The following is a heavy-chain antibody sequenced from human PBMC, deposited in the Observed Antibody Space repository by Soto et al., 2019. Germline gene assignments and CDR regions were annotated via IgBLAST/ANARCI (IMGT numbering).Heavy chain of an antibody. D-gene: IGHD6-13*01. CDR3: ARSEGRIAAGIDAFDI. J-gene: IGHJ3*02. Sequence: ASVKVSCKASGYTFTGYYMHWVRQAPGQGLEWMGWINPNRGGTKYAQKFQGWVTMNRDTSISTAYMELSRLRSDDTAVYYCARSEGRIAAGIDAFDIWGQGTMVTVSS. CDR1: GYTFTGYY. V-gene: IGHV1-2*04. CDR2: INPNRGGT.